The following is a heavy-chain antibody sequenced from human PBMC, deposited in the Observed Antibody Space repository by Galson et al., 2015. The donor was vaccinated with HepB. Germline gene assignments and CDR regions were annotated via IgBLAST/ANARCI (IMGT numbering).Heavy chain of an antibody. V-gene: IGHV1-46*01. Sequence: SVKGACKASGDTFTSYYVLWVRQSPGQGLEGVGIINPSGGSTSYAQKFQGRVTMTRDTSTSTVYMELSSLRSEDTAVYYCARVVGGGYAFEIWGQGTMVTVSS. CDR2: INPSGGST. CDR3: ARVVGGGYAFEI. CDR1: GDTFTSYY. J-gene: IGHJ3*02. D-gene: IGHD1-26*01.